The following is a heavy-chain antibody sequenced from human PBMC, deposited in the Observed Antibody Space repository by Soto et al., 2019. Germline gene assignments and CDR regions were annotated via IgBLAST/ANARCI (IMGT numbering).Heavy chain of an antibody. CDR1: GGTFSSYA. D-gene: IGHD1-26*01. Sequence: ASVKVSCKASGGTFSSYAISWVRQAPGQGLEWMGGIIPIFGTANYAQKFQGRVTITADESTSTAYMELSSLRSEDTAVYYCARSPSYSGSYYKWFDPWGQGTLVTVSS. J-gene: IGHJ5*02. CDR2: IIPIFGTA. V-gene: IGHV1-69*13. CDR3: ARSPSYSGSYYKWFDP.